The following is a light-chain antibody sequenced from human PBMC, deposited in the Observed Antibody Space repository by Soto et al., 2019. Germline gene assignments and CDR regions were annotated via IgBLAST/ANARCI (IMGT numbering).Light chain of an antibody. V-gene: IGLV1-44*01. CDR1: GSNIGSNT. CDR3: AAWDGSLDGHVV. J-gene: IGLJ7*01. Sequence: QSVLTQPPSASGTPGQRVTISCSGSGSNIGSNTVSWFQQLPGRAPKLLLYNNNHRPSGVPDRFSGSKSGTSASLAISGLQSEDEDDYYCAAWDGSLDGHVVFGGGTQLTVL. CDR2: NNN.